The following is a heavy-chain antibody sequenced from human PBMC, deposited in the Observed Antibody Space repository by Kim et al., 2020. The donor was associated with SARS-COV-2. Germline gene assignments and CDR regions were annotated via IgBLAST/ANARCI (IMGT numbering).Heavy chain of an antibody. CDR2: IKKDGSEE. D-gene: IGHD3-3*01. V-gene: IGHV3-7*03. CDR1: GFIFSNSW. J-gene: IGHJ6*02. Sequence: GGSLRLSCAGSGFIFSNSWMDWVRQAPGKGLEWVASIKKDGSEEYYVYSVKGRFTISRDNAKNSLYLQMNSLRVEDTAVYFCARGLVSSGYYSSWYYGLDVWGQGTTVTVSS. CDR3: ARGLVSSGYYSSWYYGLDV.